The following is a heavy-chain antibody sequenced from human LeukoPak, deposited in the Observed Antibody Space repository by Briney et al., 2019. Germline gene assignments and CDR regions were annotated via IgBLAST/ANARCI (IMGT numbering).Heavy chain of an antibody. CDR2: MNPNSGNT. J-gene: IGHJ4*02. D-gene: IGHD6-13*01. Sequence: GASVKVSCKASGYTFTSYDINWVRQATGQGLEWMGWMNPNSGNTGYAQKFQGRVTTTRNTSISTAYMELSSLRSEDTAVYYCAVISQAAAAPLDYWGQGTLVTVSS. CDR1: GYTFTSYD. CDR3: AVISQAAAAPLDY. V-gene: IGHV1-8*01.